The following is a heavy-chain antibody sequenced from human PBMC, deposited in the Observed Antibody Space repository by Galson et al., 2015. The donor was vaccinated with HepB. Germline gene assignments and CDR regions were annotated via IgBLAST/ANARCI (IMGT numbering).Heavy chain of an antibody. CDR3: ARLRYQGP. D-gene: IGHD2-2*02. V-gene: IGHV1-69*06. Sequence: SVKVSCKASGYTFTNYYMHWVRQAPGQGLEWMGGIIPIFGTANYPQKFRGRVTITADRGTTTVYMEMSSLRPEDTALYYCARLRYQGPWGQGTLVTVSS. J-gene: IGHJ5*02. CDR1: GYTFTNYY. CDR2: IIPIFGTA.